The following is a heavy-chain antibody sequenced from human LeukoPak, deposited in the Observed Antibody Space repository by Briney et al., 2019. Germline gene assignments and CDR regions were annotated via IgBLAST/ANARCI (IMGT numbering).Heavy chain of an antibody. CDR1: GGSISSYY. Sequence: SETLSLTCTVSGGSISSYYWSWIRQPPGKGLEWIGYIYYSGSTNYNPSLKSRVTISVDTSKNQFSLKLSSVTAADTAVYYCARQEGWSGCGMDVWGQGTTVTVSS. V-gene: IGHV4-59*01. J-gene: IGHJ6*02. CDR3: ARQEGWSGCGMDV. CDR2: IYYSGST. D-gene: IGHD6-19*01.